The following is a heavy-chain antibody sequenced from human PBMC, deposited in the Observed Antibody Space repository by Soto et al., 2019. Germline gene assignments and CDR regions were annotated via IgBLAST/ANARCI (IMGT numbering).Heavy chain of an antibody. J-gene: IGHJ4*02. CDR2: IIPIFGTA. CDR3: ARDSDQNYYDSSGLDY. D-gene: IGHD3-22*01. Sequence: SVKVSCKASGGTFSSYAISWVRQAPGQGLEWMGGIIPIFGTANYAQKFQGRVTITADESTSTAYMELSSLRSEDTAVYYCARDSDQNYYDSSGLDYWGQGTLVTVSS. CDR1: GGTFSSYA. V-gene: IGHV1-69*13.